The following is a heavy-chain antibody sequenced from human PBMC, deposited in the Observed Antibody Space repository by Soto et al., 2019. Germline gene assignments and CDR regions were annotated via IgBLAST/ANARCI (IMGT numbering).Heavy chain of an antibody. CDR1: GGTFSSYA. CDR2: IIPIFGTA. V-gene: IGHV1-69*13. J-gene: IGHJ6*02. D-gene: IGHD1-1*01. Sequence: ASVKVSCKASGGTFSSYAISWVRQAPGQGLEWMGGIIPIFGTANYAQKFQGRVTITADESTSTAYMELSSLRSEDTAVYYCARGRPSWNDRYGMDVWGQGTTVTVSS. CDR3: ARGRPSWNDRYGMDV.